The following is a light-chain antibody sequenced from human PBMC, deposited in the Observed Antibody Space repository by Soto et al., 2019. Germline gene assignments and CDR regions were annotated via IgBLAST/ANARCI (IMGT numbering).Light chain of an antibody. V-gene: IGKV3-15*01. Sequence: EIAMTQSPATLSVSPGERATLSCRASQSISTELACYQQIPGQPPRLLIYSASTRATGVPARFTGSGSGSEFTLTISGLQSEDFAIYYCQQGHNWPLTCGQGTRLEI. CDR2: SAS. CDR3: QQGHNWPLT. J-gene: IGKJ2*01. CDR1: QSISTE.